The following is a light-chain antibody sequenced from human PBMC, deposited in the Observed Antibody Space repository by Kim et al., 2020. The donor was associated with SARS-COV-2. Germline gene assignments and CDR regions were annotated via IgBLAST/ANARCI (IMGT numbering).Light chain of an antibody. CDR2: QDN. V-gene: IGLV3-1*01. J-gene: IGLJ2*01. CDR1: KLGDKY. CDR3: QAWDSTTVV. Sequence: SVSPGQTASITCSGDKLGDKYACWYQQKPGQSPVLVIYQDNKRPSEIPERFSGSNSGNTATLTISGTQTMDEADYYCQAWDSTTVVFGGGTKVTVL.